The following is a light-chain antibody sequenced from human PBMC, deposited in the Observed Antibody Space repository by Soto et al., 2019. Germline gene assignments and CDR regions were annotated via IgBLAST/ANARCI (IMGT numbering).Light chain of an antibody. CDR1: SSDVGSYNL. Sequence: QSVLTQPASVSGCPGQSITISCTGTSSDVGSYNLVSWYQQHPGKAPKLMIYEGSKRPSGVSNRFSGSKSGNTASLTISGLQAEDEADYYCCSYAGSSTFNVFGTGTKVPVL. CDR2: EGS. CDR3: CSYAGSSTFNV. V-gene: IGLV2-23*03. J-gene: IGLJ1*01.